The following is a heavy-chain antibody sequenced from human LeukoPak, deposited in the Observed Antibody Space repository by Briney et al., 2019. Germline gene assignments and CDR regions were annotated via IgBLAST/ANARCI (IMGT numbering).Heavy chain of an antibody. CDR2: IYSGGST. CDR1: GFTVSSNY. CDR3: ARHARHPFYNDRNGYYRGHLDY. D-gene: IGHD3-22*01. J-gene: IGHJ4*02. Sequence: GGSLRLSCAASGFTVSSNYMSWVRQAPGKGLEWVSVIYSGGSTYYADSVKGRFTISRDNSKNTLYLQMNSLRAEDTAVYYCARHARHPFYNDRNGYYRGHLDYWGQGTVVTVSS. V-gene: IGHV3-53*01.